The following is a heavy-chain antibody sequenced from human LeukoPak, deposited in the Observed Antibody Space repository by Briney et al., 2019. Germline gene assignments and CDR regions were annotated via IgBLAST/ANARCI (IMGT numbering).Heavy chain of an antibody. CDR2: IRSYNGHT. Sequence: GASVKVSCKASGYTFTTYGISWVRQAPGQGLEWVGWIRSYNGHTNYARRLQGRVTMTTDTSTTTVYMELRNLRSDDTAVYYCARDLLVAGSPDPLAFWGRETLVTVSS. V-gene: IGHV1-18*01. D-gene: IGHD6-19*01. J-gene: IGHJ4*02. CDR1: GYTFTTYG. CDR3: ARDLLVAGSPDPLAF.